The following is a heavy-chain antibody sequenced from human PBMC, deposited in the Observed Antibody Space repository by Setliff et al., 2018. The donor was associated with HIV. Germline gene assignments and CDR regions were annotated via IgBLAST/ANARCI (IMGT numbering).Heavy chain of an antibody. J-gene: IGHJ4*02. Sequence: GGSLRLSCAASGVTLGTFGIYWVRQAPGKGLEWVSGITGSGGSTYYADSVKGRSTISRDNSGDTLYLHINSLRAEDTAVYYCAKASRGEYYDNSGFFVTYFDYWGQGKLVTVSS. D-gene: IGHD3-22*01. CDR3: AKASRGEYYDNSGFFVTYFDY. V-gene: IGHV3-23*01. CDR1: GVTLGTFG. CDR2: ITGSGGST.